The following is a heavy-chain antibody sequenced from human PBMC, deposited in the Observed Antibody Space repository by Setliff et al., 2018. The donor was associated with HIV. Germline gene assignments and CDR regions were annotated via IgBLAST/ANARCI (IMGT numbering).Heavy chain of an antibody. D-gene: IGHD6-19*01. CDR2: INHSGST. V-gene: IGHV4-34*01. CDR3: ARGGTVSADFDS. CDR1: GGSFSGYY. J-gene: IGHJ4*02. Sequence: SETLSLTCAVYGGSFSGYYWSWIRQPPGKGLEWIGEINHSGSTNYNPSLKSRVTISVDTSKNQFSLKLSSVTAADTAAYFCARGGTVSADFDSWGQGTLVTISS.